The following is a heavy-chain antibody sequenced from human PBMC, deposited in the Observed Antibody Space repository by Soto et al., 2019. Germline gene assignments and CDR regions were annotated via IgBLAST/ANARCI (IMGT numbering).Heavy chain of an antibody. CDR2: IYPGDSDT. J-gene: IGHJ3*01. D-gene: IGHD6-13*01. CDR3: TRRAVRGAGYSSSWYIRSGRYGLAF. Sequence: GESLQISCQGSGCRFTSCWIGWVRQMPGKGLEWLGIIYPGDSDTRYSPSFQGQVTISADKSISTAYLKGSSLKASDTAMYYCTRRAVRGAGYSSSWYIRSGRYGLAFWCQGTMVTVAS. V-gene: IGHV5-51*01. CDR1: GCRFTSCW.